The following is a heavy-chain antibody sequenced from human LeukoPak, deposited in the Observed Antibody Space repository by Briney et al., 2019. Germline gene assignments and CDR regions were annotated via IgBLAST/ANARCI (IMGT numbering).Heavy chain of an antibody. Sequence: SETLSLTCAVSGGSISSGGYSWSWIRRPPGKGLEWIGYIYHSGSTYYNPFLKSRVTISVDRSKNQFSLKLSSVTAADTAVYYCARGRIVATIRGWFDPWGQGTLVTVSS. J-gene: IGHJ5*02. CDR1: GGSISSGGYS. D-gene: IGHD5-12*01. CDR2: IYHSGST. CDR3: ARGRIVATIRGWFDP. V-gene: IGHV4-30-2*01.